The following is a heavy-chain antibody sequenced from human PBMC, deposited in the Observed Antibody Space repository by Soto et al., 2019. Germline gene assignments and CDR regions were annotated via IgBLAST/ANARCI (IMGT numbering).Heavy chain of an antibody. V-gene: IGHV1-69*06. CDR1: GVTFSRLD. D-gene: IGHD3-22*01. J-gene: IGHJ6*02. Sequence: SVKVSCKASGVTFSRLDINWVRQAPGQGLEWMGGIIPISETTNYAQIFQGRVSIVADISTSTAYMELSRLRSEDTAVYYCARALLSHSYDSGGYDSYFHAMDVWGQGTPVTVSS. CDR2: IIPISETT. CDR3: ARALLSHSYDSGGYDSYFHAMDV.